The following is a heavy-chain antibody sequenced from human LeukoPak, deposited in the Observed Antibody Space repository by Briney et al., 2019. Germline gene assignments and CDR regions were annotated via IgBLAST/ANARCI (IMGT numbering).Heavy chain of an antibody. Sequence: QPGGSLRLSCAASGFTFNTHGMHWVRQAPGKGLEWVAAIWFDGSVNHYSDAVKGRSTISRDNSLDTLYLQMNSLRVEDTAMYYCAKDTAIQFLEPAFWGQGTLVTVSS. CDR2: IWFDGSVN. CDR1: GFTFNTHG. V-gene: IGHV3-33*06. CDR3: AKDTAIQFLEPAF. J-gene: IGHJ4*02. D-gene: IGHD3-3*01.